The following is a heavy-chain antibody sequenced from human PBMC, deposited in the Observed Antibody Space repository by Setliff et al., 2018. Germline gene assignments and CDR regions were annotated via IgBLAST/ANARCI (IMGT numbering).Heavy chain of an antibody. CDR2: INHTGST. V-gene: IGHV4-34*01. CDR3: ARFYGDYQFDY. J-gene: IGHJ4*02. Sequence: PSETLSLTCTVSGGSLRNNFWGWIRQSPGKGLEWIGEINHTGSTNYSPSLKSRVTISVDTSKNQFSLKLTSVTAADTAVYYCARFYGDYQFDYWGQGTLVTVSS. D-gene: IGHD4-17*01. CDR1: GGSLRNNF.